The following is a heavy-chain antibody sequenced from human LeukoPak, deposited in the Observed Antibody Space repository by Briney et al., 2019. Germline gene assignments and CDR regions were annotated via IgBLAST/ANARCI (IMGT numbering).Heavy chain of an antibody. CDR1: AFTFSTYG. CDR3: AKPQEADLWVPDY. D-gene: IGHD3-3*01. J-gene: IGHJ4*02. V-gene: IGHV3-30*02. Sequence: GGSLRLSCAASAFTFSTYGMHWVRQAPGKGLEWVAFIRYDGVNKYYAGSVKGRFTISRDNSKNTLYLEMNSLIPEDTALYYCAKPQEADLWVPDYWGQGTLVTVSS. CDR2: IRYDGVNK.